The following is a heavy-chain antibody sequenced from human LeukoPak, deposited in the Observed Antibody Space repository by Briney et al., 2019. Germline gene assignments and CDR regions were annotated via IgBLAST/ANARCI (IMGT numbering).Heavy chain of an antibody. CDR1: GFTFSSYS. V-gene: IGHV3-21*01. CDR3: ARDLYVGSGRNYIAH. J-gene: IGHJ5*02. Sequence: GGSLRLSCAGSGFTFSSYSMNWVRQAPGKGLEWVSSISSSSSYIYYADSVKGRFSISRDNPKNTLYLQMNGLRAEDTAVYYCARDLYVGSGRNYIAHWGQGTLVTVSS. CDR2: ISSSSSYI. D-gene: IGHD3-10*01.